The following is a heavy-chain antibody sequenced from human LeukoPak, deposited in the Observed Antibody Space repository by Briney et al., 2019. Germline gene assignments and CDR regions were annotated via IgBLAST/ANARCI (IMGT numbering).Heavy chain of an antibody. J-gene: IGHJ4*02. CDR1: GGSFSGYY. CDR2: INHSGST. Sequence: SETLSLTCAVYGGSFSGYYWSWIRQPPGKGLEWIGEINHSGSTNYNPSLKSRVTISVDTSKNQFSLKLSSVTAADTAVYYCARHGDYLVYWGQGTLVTVSS. CDR3: ARHGDYLVY. D-gene: IGHD2-8*01. V-gene: IGHV4-34*01.